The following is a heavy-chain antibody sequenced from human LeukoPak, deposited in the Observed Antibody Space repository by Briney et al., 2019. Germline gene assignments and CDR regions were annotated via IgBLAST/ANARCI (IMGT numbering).Heavy chain of an antibody. V-gene: IGHV3-30-3*01. J-gene: IGHJ4*02. D-gene: IGHD3-9*01. Sequence: GRSLRLSCAASGFTFSSYAMHWVRQAPGKGLEWVAVISYDGSNKYYADSVKGRFTISRDNSKNTLYLQMNSLRAEDTAVYYCARDYDILTGYSYYFDYWGQGTLVTVSS. CDR2: ISYDGSNK. CDR3: ARDYDILTGYSYYFDY. CDR1: GFTFSSYA.